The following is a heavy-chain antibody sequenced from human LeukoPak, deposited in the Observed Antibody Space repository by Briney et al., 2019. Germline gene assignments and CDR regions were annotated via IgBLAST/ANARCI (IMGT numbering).Heavy chain of an antibody. D-gene: IGHD3-22*01. CDR2: IIPIFATA. CDR1: GGTFGSYA. J-gene: IGHJ4*02. V-gene: IGHV1-69*05. CDR3: ARDRSLFYDSSGYYYGTFDY. Sequence: SVEVSCKASGGTFGSYAISWVRQAPGQGLEWMGRIIPIFATANYAQKFQGRVTLTTDESTSTAYMELSSLRSEDTAVYYCARDRSLFYDSSGYYYGTFDYWGQGTLVTVSS.